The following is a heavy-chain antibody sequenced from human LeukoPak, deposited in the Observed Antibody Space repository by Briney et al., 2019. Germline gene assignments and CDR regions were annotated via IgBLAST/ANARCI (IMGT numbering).Heavy chain of an antibody. Sequence: GGSLRLSCAASGFTVSSNYMSWVRQAPGKGLEWVSVFYAGGDTYYADSVKGRFTISRDNSKNTLYLQMNYLRAEDTAVYYCARGLSGIAVAGPLFDYWGQGTLVTVSS. D-gene: IGHD6-19*01. CDR2: FYAGGDT. CDR3: ARGLSGIAVAGPLFDY. CDR1: GFTVSSNY. V-gene: IGHV3-53*01. J-gene: IGHJ4*02.